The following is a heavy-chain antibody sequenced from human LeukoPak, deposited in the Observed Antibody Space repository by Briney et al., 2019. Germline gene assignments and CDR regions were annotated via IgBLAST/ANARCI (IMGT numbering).Heavy chain of an antibody. CDR2: ISGSGGST. D-gene: IGHD6-13*01. CDR1: GFTFSSYA. V-gene: IGHV3-23*01. CDR3: AKEPQDSSSWSPTFDY. Sequence: GGSLRLTCAASGFTFSSYAMSWVRQAPGKGLEGFSAISGSGGSTYYADSVKGRFTISRDNSKNTLYLQMNSMRAEDTAVYYCAKEPQDSSSWSPTFDYWGQGTLVTVSS. J-gene: IGHJ4*02.